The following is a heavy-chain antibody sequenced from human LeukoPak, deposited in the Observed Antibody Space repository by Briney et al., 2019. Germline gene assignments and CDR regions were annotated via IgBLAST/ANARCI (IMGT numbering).Heavy chain of an antibody. V-gene: IGHV3-30*18. CDR2: ISFDGSNK. J-gene: IGHJ4*02. D-gene: IGHD6-19*01. CDR3: AKDETGAVAGLLDY. Sequence: PGGSLRLSCAASGFTFSSYGMYWVRQAPGKGLEWVAVISFDGSNKYYADSVRGRFTVSRDNSKDTLYLQMNSLRAEDTAVYYCAKDETGAVAGLLDYWGQGILVTVSS. CDR1: GFTFSSYG.